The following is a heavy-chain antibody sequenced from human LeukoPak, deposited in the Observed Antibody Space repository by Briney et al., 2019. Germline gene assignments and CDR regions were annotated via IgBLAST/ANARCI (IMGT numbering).Heavy chain of an antibody. CDR2: ISGSGGST. Sequence: PGGSPRLSCAASGFTFSSYAMSWVRQAPGKGLEWVSAISGSGGSTYYADSVKGRFTISRDNSKNTLYLQMNSLRAEDTAVYYCAKDSVTMVRGVMGGAFDIWGQGTMVTVSS. J-gene: IGHJ3*02. V-gene: IGHV3-23*01. CDR1: GFTFSSYA. CDR3: AKDSVTMVRGVMGGAFDI. D-gene: IGHD3-10*01.